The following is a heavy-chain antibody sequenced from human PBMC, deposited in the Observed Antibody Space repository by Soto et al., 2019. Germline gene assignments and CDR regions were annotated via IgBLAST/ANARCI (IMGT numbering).Heavy chain of an antibody. D-gene: IGHD3-10*01. CDR3: VVRGDGDFDY. Sequence: QVQLQESGPGLVEPSGTLSLTCAVSGASIGTNNWWSWVRQPPGKGLEWVGEVYNSGTTNCNPSLKSRVTISIDNSKNQVSLRLTSITAADTAVYYCVVRGDGDFDYWSQGTLVTVSS. CDR1: GASIGTNNW. J-gene: IGHJ4*02. CDR2: VYNSGTT. V-gene: IGHV4-4*02.